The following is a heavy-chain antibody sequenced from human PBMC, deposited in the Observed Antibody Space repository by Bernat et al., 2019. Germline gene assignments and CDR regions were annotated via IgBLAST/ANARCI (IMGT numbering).Heavy chain of an antibody. CDR3: ARGHDSGNWRNFDY. J-gene: IGHJ4*02. D-gene: IGHD3-10*01. V-gene: IGHV3-72*01. Sequence: EVQLVESGGGLAQPGGSLRLSCAASGFTFSDYYMDWVRQAPGKGLEWVGRIRDKAQRYSTEYAASVKGRFTISRDDSKNSLYLQMNSLKTEDTAVYYCARGHDSGNWRNFDYWGQGTLVTVSS. CDR1: GFTFSDYY. CDR2: IRDKAQRYST.